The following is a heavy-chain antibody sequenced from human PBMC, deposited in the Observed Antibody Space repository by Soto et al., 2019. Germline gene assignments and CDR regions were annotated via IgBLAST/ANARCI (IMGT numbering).Heavy chain of an antibody. J-gene: IGHJ4*02. CDR2: ISAYNGNT. CDR3: ASDYRWGREGVGKFDY. CDR1: GYTFTSYG. Sequence: GASVKVSCKASGYTFTSYGISWVRQAPGQGLEWMGWISAYNGNTNYAQKLQGRVTMTTDTSTSTAYMELRSLRSDDTAVYYCASDYRWGREGVGKFDYWGQGTLVTVSS. D-gene: IGHD6-13*01. V-gene: IGHV1-18*01.